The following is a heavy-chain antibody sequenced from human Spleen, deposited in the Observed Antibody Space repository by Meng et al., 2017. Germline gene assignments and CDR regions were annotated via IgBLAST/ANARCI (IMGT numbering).Heavy chain of an antibody. Sequence: GESLKISCTASGFTFCDYPMSWVRQAPGKGLEWVGFIRSKAYDETTEYAASVKGRFTISRDDSKNIAYLQMNSLKTEDTAVYYCTRGYSSTWAIFDYWGQGTLVTVSS. D-gene: IGHD6-13*01. CDR1: GFTFCDYP. CDR3: TRGYSSTWAIFDY. J-gene: IGHJ4*02. CDR2: IRSKAYDETT. V-gene: IGHV3-49*04.